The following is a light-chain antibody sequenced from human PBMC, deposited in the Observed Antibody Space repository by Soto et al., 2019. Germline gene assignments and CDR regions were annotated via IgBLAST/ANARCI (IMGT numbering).Light chain of an antibody. Sequence: SYELTQPLSVSVALGQTARITCGGYNIGSKNVHWYQQKAGQAPVLVIYRNNNRPSGIPERFSGSNSGNTATLTISRAQVGDEAVYYCQLWDNNTGVFGAGTKVTAL. CDR2: RNN. V-gene: IGLV3-9*01. J-gene: IGLJ1*01. CDR1: NIGSKN. CDR3: QLWDNNTGV.